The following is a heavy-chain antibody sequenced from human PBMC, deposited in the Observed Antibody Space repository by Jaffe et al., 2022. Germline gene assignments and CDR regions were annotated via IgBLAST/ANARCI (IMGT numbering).Heavy chain of an antibody. V-gene: IGHV4-59*01. D-gene: IGHD4-17*01. Sequence: QVQLQESGPGLVKPSETLSLTCTVSGGSISSYYWSWIRQPPGKGLEWIGYIYYSGSTNYNPSLKSRVTISVDTSKNQFSLKLSSVTAADTAVYYCARPINGDYPLGPFGYWGQGTLVTVSS. J-gene: IGHJ4*02. CDR1: GGSISSYY. CDR2: IYYSGST. CDR3: ARPINGDYPLGPFGY.